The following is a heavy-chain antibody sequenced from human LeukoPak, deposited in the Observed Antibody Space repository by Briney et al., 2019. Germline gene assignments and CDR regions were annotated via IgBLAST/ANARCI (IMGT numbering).Heavy chain of an antibody. J-gene: IGHJ1*01. CDR1: GITLSNYG. D-gene: IGHD3-22*01. CDR2: ISDSGGRT. Sequence: GGSLSLSCAVSGITLSNYGMSWVRQAPGKGLEWVAGISDSGGRTNYADSVKGRFTISRDNPKNTLYLQMNSLRAEDTAVYYCAKPSVGYYYDSSGYSFFRAEYFQHWGQGTLVTVSS. V-gene: IGHV3-23*01. CDR3: AKPSVGYYYDSSGYSFFRAEYFQH.